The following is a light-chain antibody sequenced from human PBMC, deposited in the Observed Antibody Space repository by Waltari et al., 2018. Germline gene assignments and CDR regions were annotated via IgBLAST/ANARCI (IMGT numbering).Light chain of an antibody. CDR2: EGS. Sequence: QSALTQPASVSGSPGQSITISCPRTRRDVGSYNLVSWYQQHPGKDPKLMIYEGSKRPSGVSNRFSGSKSGNTASLTISGLQAEDEADYYCCSYAGSSTWVFGGGTKLTVL. CDR1: RRDVGSYNL. V-gene: IGLV2-23*01. J-gene: IGLJ3*02. CDR3: CSYAGSSTWV.